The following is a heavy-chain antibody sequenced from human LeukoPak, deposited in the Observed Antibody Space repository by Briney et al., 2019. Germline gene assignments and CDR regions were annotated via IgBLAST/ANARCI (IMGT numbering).Heavy chain of an antibody. CDR3: ARVPYYYGSGSYKPYYMDV. CDR1: GGSISSYY. CDR2: IYYSGST. J-gene: IGHJ6*03. D-gene: IGHD3-10*01. Sequence: SETLSLTCTVSGGSISSYYWSWIRQPPGKALEWIGYIYYSGSTNYNPSLKSRVTISVDTSKNQFSLKLSSVTAADTAVYYCARVPYYYGSGSYKPYYMDVWGKGTTVTISS. V-gene: IGHV4-59*01.